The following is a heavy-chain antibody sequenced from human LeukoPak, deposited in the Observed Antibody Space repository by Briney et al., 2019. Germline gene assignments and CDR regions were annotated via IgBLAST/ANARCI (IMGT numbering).Heavy chain of an antibody. D-gene: IGHD6-6*01. V-gene: IGHV3-64*01. CDR1: GFTFSSYA. Sequence: PGGSLRLSCAASGFTFSSYAMHWVRQAPGKGPEYVSAISSNGGSTYYANPVKGRFTISRDNSKNTLFLQMGSLRAEDMAVYYCARGGSIAARPIDYWGQGTLVTVSS. CDR2: ISSNGGST. CDR3: ARGGSIAARPIDY. J-gene: IGHJ4*02.